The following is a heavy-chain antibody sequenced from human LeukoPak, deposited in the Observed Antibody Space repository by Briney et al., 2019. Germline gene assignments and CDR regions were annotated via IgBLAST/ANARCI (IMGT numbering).Heavy chain of an antibody. J-gene: IGHJ4*02. Sequence: GGSLRLSCVASGFTFSSYSMNWVRQAPGKGLEWVSYISSSSTIYYADSVKGRFTISRDNAKDSLYLQMNSLRAEDTAVYYCARSTGYCSGGSCYSFDYWGQGTLVTVSS. D-gene: IGHD2-15*01. CDR3: ARSTGYCSGGSCYSFDY. V-gene: IGHV3-48*04. CDR2: ISSSSTI. CDR1: GFTFSSYS.